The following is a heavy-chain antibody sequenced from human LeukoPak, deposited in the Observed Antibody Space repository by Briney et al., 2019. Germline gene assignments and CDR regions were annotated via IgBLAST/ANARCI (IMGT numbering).Heavy chain of an antibody. CDR1: GGSIGTYY. CDR3: ARHIGGGIEDMDV. D-gene: IGHD3-16*02. V-gene: IGHV4-59*08. Sequence: PSETLSLTCTVSGGSIGTYYWSWVRQSPGKGLEWIGYIYVTGNRYNPYLQSRVTISVDTSRSQFFLKMSSVTAADTAVYYCARHIGGGIEDMDVWGKGTKVTDSS. CDR2: IYVTGN. J-gene: IGHJ6*03.